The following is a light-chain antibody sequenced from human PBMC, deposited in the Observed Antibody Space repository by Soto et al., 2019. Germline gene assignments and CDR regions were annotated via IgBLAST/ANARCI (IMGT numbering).Light chain of an antibody. CDR3: QAWDSSTRVV. CDR2: QDS. CDR1: KLGDKY. V-gene: IGLV3-1*01. Sequence: SYELTQPPSVSVSPGQTASITCSGEKLGDKYACWYQQKPGQSPVLVIYQDSKRPSGLPERFSGSNSGNTATLTISGTQAMDEADYYCQAWDSSTRVVFGGGTKLTVL. J-gene: IGLJ2*01.